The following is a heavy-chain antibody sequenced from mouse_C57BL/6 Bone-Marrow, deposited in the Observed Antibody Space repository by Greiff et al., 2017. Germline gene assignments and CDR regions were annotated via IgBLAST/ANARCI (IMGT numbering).Heavy chain of an antibody. D-gene: IGHD2-13*01. CDR2: ISPRSGNT. V-gene: IGHV1-81*01. Sequence: QVQLQQSGAELARPGASVQLSCKASGYTFTSYGISWVKQRTGQCLEWIGEISPRSGNTYYNEQFQGQATLTADKSSSTAYMELRSLTSEDSAVYFWARWGLRGWYAYWGQGTLVTVSA. CDR3: ARWGLRGWYAY. CDR1: GYTFTSYG. J-gene: IGHJ3*01.